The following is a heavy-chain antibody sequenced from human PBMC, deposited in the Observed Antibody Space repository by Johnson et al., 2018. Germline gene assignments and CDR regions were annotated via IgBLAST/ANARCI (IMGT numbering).Heavy chain of an antibody. V-gene: IGHV3-49*05. Sequence: EVQLVESGGGLVKXGRSLRLSCTGSDFPFRDYGLLWFRQAPGKGLEWVGLIRSKTFGGTTEYAASVRGRFTISRDDSKSIASLQMNSLETEDTAVYYCTRDGQGTYGAGRAFDYWGQGTLVTVSS. D-gene: IGHD3-10*01. J-gene: IGHJ4*02. CDR3: TRDGQGTYGAGRAFDY. CDR2: IRSKTFGGTT. CDR1: DFPFRDYG.